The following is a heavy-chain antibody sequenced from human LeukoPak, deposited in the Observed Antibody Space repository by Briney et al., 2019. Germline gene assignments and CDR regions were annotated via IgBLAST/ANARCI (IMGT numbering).Heavy chain of an antibody. Sequence: GASVKVSCKASGGTFSSYAISWVRQAPGQGLEWMGRIIPILGIANYAQKFQGRVTITADKSTSTAYMELSSLRSEDTAVYYCARDLLSYYDSSATPFDYWGQGTLVTVSS. D-gene: IGHD3-22*01. CDR3: ARDLLSYYDSSATPFDY. J-gene: IGHJ4*02. V-gene: IGHV1-69*04. CDR2: IIPILGIA. CDR1: GGTFSSYA.